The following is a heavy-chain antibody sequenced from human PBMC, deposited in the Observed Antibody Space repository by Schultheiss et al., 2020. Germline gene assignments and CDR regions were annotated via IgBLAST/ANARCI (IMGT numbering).Heavy chain of an antibody. CDR1: GFTFGDYA. Sequence: GESLRLSCTASGFTFGDYAMSWFRQAPGKGLEWVADIKCDGSEKYYVDSVKGRLTISRDNAKNSLYLQVNSLRAEDTAVYYCAKVGRWGVSSLTANHDAFDIWGQGTMGTVSS. D-gene: IGHD2-2*01. CDR2: IKCDGSEK. CDR3: AKVGRWGVSSLTANHDAFDI. V-gene: IGHV3-7*01. J-gene: IGHJ3*02.